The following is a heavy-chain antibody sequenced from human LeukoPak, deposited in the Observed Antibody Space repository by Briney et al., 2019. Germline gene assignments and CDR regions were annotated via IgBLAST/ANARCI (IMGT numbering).Heavy chain of an antibody. V-gene: IGHV4-34*01. CDR1: GGSFSGYY. Sequence: SETLSLTXAVYGGSFSGYYWSWIRQPPGKGLEWIGEINHSGSTNYNPSLKSRVTLSVDTSKNQFSLKLSSVNAADTAVFYCAIRVWGSYRYTDFDYWGQGTLVTVSS. D-gene: IGHD3-16*02. J-gene: IGHJ4*02. CDR2: INHSGST. CDR3: AIRVWGSYRYTDFDY.